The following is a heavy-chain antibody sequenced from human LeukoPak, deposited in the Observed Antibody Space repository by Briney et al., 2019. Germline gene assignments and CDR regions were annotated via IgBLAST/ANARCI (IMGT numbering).Heavy chain of an antibody. CDR3: AKPDFDWLPLDY. CDR1: GFTFSSYA. Sequence: GGSLRLSCAASGFTFSSYAMHWVRQAPGKGLEWVAVISYDGSNKYYADSVKGRFTISRDNSKNTLYLQMNSLRAEDTAVYYCAKPDFDWLPLDYWGQGTLVTVSS. D-gene: IGHD3-9*01. CDR2: ISYDGSNK. J-gene: IGHJ4*02. V-gene: IGHV3-30-3*01.